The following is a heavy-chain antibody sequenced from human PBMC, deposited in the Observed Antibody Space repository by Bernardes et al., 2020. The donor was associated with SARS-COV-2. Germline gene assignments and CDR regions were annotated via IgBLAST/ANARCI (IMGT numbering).Heavy chain of an antibody. D-gene: IGHD6-19*01. V-gene: IGHV3-21*01. CDR3: ARVYSDSSGWFETDHSDY. Sequence: GSLRLSCAASGFTFSSYSMNWVRQAPGKGLEWVSSISSSSSYIYYADSVKGRFTISRDNAKNSLYLQMNSLRAEDTAVYYCARVYSDSSGWFETDHSDYWGQGTLVTVSS. CDR2: ISSSSSYI. CDR1: GFTFSSYS. J-gene: IGHJ4*02.